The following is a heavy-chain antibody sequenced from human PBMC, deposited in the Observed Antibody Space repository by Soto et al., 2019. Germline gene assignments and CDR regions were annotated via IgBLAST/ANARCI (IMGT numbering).Heavy chain of an antibody. CDR2: IYYSGST. CDR3: ARVGATVTPYYFDY. Sequence: LSLTCTVSGGSISSYYWSWIRQPPGKGLEWIGYIYYSGSTNYNPSLKTRVTISVDTSKNQFSLKLSSVTAADTAVYYCARVGATVTPYYFDYWGQGTLVTVFS. V-gene: IGHV4-59*01. CDR1: GGSISSYY. J-gene: IGHJ4*02. D-gene: IGHD4-4*01.